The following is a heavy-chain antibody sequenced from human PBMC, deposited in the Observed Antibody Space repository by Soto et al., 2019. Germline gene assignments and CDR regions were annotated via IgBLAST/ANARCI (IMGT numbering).Heavy chain of an antibody. CDR2: IYYSGST. V-gene: IGHV4-59*08. CDR3: ARQSLHSVDTAYYFDY. CDR1: GGSISSYY. D-gene: IGHD5-18*01. Sequence: SETLSLTCTVSGGSISSYYWSWIRQPPGKGLEWIGYIYYSGSTNYNPSLKSRVTISVDTSKNQFSLKLSSVTAADTAVYYCARQSLHSVDTAYYFDYWGQGTMVTVS. J-gene: IGHJ4*02.